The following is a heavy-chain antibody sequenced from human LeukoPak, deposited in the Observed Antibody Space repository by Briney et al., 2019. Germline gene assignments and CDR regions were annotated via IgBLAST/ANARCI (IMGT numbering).Heavy chain of an antibody. D-gene: IGHD5-12*01. J-gene: IGHJ4*02. CDR3: ARDSGYDYDDY. Sequence: GGSLRLFCAASGFTFSSYWMSWVRQAPGKGLEWVANIKQDGSEKYYVDSVKGRFTISRDNAKNSLYLQMNSLRAEDTAVYYCARDSGYDYDDYWGQGTLVTVSS. CDR2: IKQDGSEK. V-gene: IGHV3-7*01. CDR1: GFTFSSYW.